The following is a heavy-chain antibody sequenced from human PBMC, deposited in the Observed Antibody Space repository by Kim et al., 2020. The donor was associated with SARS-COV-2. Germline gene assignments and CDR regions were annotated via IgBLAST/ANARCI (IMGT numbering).Heavy chain of an antibody. J-gene: IGHJ4*02. Sequence: GGSLRLSCTAFGFTFGDYAMSWVRQAPGKGLEWVGFIRSKASGGITEYAASVKGRFTISRDDSKSIAYLQMNSLKTEDTAVYYCTTGYSSGWDFDYWGQGTLVTVSS. CDR2: IRSKASGGIT. V-gene: IGHV3-49*04. CDR1: GFTFGDYA. CDR3: TTGYSSGWDFDY. D-gene: IGHD6-19*01.